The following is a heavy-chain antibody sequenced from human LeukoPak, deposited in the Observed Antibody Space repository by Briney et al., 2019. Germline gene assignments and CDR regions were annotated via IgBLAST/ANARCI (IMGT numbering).Heavy chain of an antibody. D-gene: IGHD2-2*01. CDR2: IGAGGKTT. CDR3: AKDTKYSTSWGPFDY. V-gene: IGHV3-23*01. Sequence: GGSRRLSCVASGFTFSSYAMSWVRQAPGKGLEWVSAIGAGGKTTYYADSVKGRFTISRDNSKNTLFLQMNTLRAEDTALYYCAKDTKYSTSWGPFDYWGQGTLVTVSS. CDR1: GFTFSSYA. J-gene: IGHJ4*02.